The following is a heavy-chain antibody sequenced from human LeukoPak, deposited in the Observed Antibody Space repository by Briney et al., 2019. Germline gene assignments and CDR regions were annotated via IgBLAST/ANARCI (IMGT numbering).Heavy chain of an antibody. CDR3: ARHKKNYDISGNWFDP. D-gene: IGHD3-9*01. CDR2: IYYSGST. J-gene: IGHJ5*02. Sequence: SETLSLTCTVSGGSISSSSYYWGWIRQPPGKGLEWIGSIYYSGSTCYNPSLKSRVTISVDTSKNQFSLKLSSVTAADTAVYYCARHKKNYDISGNWFDPWGQGTLVTVSS. V-gene: IGHV4-39*01. CDR1: GGSISSSSYY.